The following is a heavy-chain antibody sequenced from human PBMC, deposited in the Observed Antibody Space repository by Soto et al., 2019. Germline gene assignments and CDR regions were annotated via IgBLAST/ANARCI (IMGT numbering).Heavy chain of an antibody. CDR3: ARGGDSDNYFAP. J-gene: IGHJ5*02. Sequence: QVQLQESGPGLVKPSQTLSLTCTVSGGSLTSGGYYWSWIRQHPGMGLEWIAHIFHSGSTHHNPSLKSRVTISVDTSKNQFSLNLTSVTAADTAVYYCARGGDSDNYFAPWGQGTLVAVSS. CDR1: GGSLTSGGYY. CDR2: IFHSGST. D-gene: IGHD2-21*02. V-gene: IGHV4-31*03.